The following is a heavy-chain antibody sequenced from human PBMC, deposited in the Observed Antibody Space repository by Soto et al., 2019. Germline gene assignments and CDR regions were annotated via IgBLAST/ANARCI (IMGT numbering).Heavy chain of an antibody. CDR3: AKDIIHHLAAAVLSQSRNGMDV. CDR1: GVTIVDFA. J-gene: IGHJ6*02. D-gene: IGHD6-13*01. Sequence: LRVPNAASGVTIVDFAMRRVRKATGKGLEWVSGISWNSGSIGYADSVQGRFPISRDNAKNSLSLQMNSLRADDTALYYCAKDIIHHLAAAVLSQSRNGMDVWRQGTTDTVSS. CDR2: ISWNSGSI. V-gene: IGHV3-9*01.